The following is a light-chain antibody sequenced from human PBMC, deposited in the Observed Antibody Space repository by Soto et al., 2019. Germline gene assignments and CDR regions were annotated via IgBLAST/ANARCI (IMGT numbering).Light chain of an antibody. V-gene: IGKV1-39*01. CDR1: RSITNY. Sequence: IQMTQSPSSLSASVGDRVTITCRASRSITNYLNWYQQKPGKAPKLLIYAASSLQSGVPSRFTGSGSGTDFTLTISSLQPEDFATYFCQQSYNSPKTFGQGTKV. CDR3: QQSYNSPKT. J-gene: IGKJ1*01. CDR2: AAS.